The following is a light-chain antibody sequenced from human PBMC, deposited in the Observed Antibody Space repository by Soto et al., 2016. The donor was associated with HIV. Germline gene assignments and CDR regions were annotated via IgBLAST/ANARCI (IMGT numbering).Light chain of an antibody. CDR3: QVWDSNSDLLYV. CDR1: NIGSKS. J-gene: IGLJ1*01. V-gene: IGLV3-21*03. Sequence: SYVLTQPPSVSVAPGKTARITCGGNNIGSKSVHWYQQKPGQAPVLVVYDDGDRPSGIPERFSGSNSGNTATLTISRVEAGDEADYYCQVWDSNSDLLYVFGTGTKVTVL. CDR2: DDG.